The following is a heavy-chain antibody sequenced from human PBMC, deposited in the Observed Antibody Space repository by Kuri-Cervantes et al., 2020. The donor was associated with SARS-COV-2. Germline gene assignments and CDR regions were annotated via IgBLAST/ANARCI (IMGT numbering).Heavy chain of an antibody. D-gene: IGHD4-23*01. CDR1: GGTFSSYT. CDR2: IIPIFGIA. Sequence: SVKVSCKASGGTFSSYTISWVRQAPGQGLEWMGRIIPIFGIANYAQKFQGRVTITADKSTSTAYMELSSLRSEDTAVYYCARDPGGLDAFDTWGQGTMVTVSS. V-gene: IGHV1-69*04. CDR3: ARDPGGLDAFDT. J-gene: IGHJ3*02.